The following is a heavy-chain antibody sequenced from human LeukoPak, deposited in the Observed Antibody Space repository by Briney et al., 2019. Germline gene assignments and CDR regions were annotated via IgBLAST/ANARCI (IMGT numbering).Heavy chain of an antibody. Sequence: GGSLRLSCAASGFTFSSYAMTWVRQAPGKGLEWVSGITSSGGSTYYADSVKGRFTISRDNSQNTPYLQMNSLRAEDTAVYYCAELGITMIGGVWGKGTTVTISS. J-gene: IGHJ6*04. D-gene: IGHD3-10*02. CDR2: ITSSGGST. CDR1: GFTFSSYA. V-gene: IGHV3-23*01. CDR3: AELGITMIGGV.